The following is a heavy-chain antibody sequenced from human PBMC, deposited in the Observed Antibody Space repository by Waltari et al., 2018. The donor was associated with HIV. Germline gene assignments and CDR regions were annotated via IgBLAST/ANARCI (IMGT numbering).Heavy chain of an antibody. CDR1: GYTFSGHY. V-gene: IGHV1-2*06. D-gene: IGHD3-10*01. Sequence: QVQLVQSGAEVKKPGASVTVSCEDSGYTFSGHYIHWVRQPPGQGLEWLGRIDPDSGLANYAQTFQGRVTMTRAKSIGTVYLKLSGLRSDDTALYYCARMYYGSWFTMADYGLDVWGQGTTVTVSS. CDR3: ARMYYGSWFTMADYGLDV. J-gene: IGHJ6*02. CDR2: IDPDSGLA.